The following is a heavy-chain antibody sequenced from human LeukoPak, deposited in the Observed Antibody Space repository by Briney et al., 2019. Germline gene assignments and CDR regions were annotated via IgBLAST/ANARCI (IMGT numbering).Heavy chain of an antibody. CDR2: INPNSGGT. Sequence: ASVKVSCKASGYTFTGYYMHWVRQAPGQGLEWMGRINPNSGGTNYAQKFQGRVTMTRDTSISTAYMELSGLRSDDTAVYYCARGVQRRADYYDSSGLDYWGQGTLVTVSS. V-gene: IGHV1-2*06. D-gene: IGHD3-22*01. CDR3: ARGVQRRADYYDSSGLDY. J-gene: IGHJ4*02. CDR1: GYTFTGYY.